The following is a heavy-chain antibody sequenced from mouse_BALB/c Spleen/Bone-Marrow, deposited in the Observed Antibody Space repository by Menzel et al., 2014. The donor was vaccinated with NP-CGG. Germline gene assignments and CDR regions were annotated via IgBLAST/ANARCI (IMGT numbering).Heavy chain of an antibody. J-gene: IGHJ3*01. CDR1: GFTFSNYG. CDR2: INSNGGTT. Sequence: EVQVVESGGGLVQPGGSLKLSCAASGFTFSNYGMSWVRQTPDKRLDLVATINSNGGTTYYPDSVKGRFTISRDNAKNTLYLQMSSLKSEDTAMYFCARGLYYVAYGPGFAYWGQGTLVTASA. V-gene: IGHV5-6-3*01. CDR3: ARGLYYVAYGPGFAY. D-gene: IGHD2-13*01.